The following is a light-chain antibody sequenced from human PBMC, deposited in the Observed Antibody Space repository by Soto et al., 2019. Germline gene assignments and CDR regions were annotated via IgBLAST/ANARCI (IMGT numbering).Light chain of an antibody. CDR3: RSYTSSSTWV. CDR1: RSDVGGYNY. Sequence: QSALTQPASVSGSPGQSIAISCTGTRSDVGGYNYVSWYQQHPGKTPNLMIYDVSNRPSGVSNRFSGSKSGNTASLTISGLQAEDEADYYCRSYTSSSTWVFGGGTKLTVL. J-gene: IGLJ3*02. CDR2: DVS. V-gene: IGLV2-14*01.